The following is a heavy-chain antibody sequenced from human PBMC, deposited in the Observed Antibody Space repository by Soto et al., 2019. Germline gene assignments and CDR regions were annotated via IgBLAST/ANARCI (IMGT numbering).Heavy chain of an antibody. V-gene: IGHV4-34*01. CDR1: GGSFSGYY. D-gene: IGHD5-12*01. Sequence: SETLSLTCAVYGGSFSGYYWSWVRQPPGKGLEWIGEINHSGSTNYNPSLKSRVTISVDTSKKQISLRLSSVTATDTAVYYCARISVASRYMDVWGKGATVTVSS. CDR2: INHSGST. CDR3: ARISVASRYMDV. J-gene: IGHJ6*03.